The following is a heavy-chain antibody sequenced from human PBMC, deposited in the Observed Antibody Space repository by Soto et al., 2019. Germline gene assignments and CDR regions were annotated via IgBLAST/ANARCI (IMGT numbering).Heavy chain of an antibody. Sequence: QVQLQQWGAGLLKPSETLSLTCAVYGGSFSGYYWSWIRQPPGKGLEWIGEINHSGSTNYNPSLKSRVTISVDTSKNQFSLKLSSVTAADTAVYYCARGVQYPRGLFDYWGQGTLVTVSS. D-gene: IGHD4-4*01. CDR1: GGSFSGYY. J-gene: IGHJ4*02. CDR3: ARGVQYPRGLFDY. V-gene: IGHV4-34*01. CDR2: INHSGST.